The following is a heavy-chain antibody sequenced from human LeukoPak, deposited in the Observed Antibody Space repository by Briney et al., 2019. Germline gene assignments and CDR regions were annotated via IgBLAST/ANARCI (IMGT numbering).Heavy chain of an antibody. Sequence: ASVKVSCKASGYTFSGYYIHWVRQAPGQGLEWMGWINPNTGGTNFAQNFQGRVTMTTVTSISTAYMELRSLRSDDTAVYYCARGYDYGDYVGDFDYWGQGTLVTVSS. V-gene: IGHV1-2*02. J-gene: IGHJ4*02. CDR3: ARGYDYGDYVGDFDY. CDR1: GYTFSGYY. CDR2: INPNTGGT. D-gene: IGHD4-17*01.